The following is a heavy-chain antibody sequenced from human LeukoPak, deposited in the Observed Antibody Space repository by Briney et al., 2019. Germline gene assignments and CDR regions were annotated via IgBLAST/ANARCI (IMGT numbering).Heavy chain of an antibody. J-gene: IGHJ4*02. Sequence: GGSLRLSCAASEFTFRTYGMHWVRQAPGKGLEWVAFIRCDGINKYYADSVKGRFTISRDNSKNTLYLQMNSLRAEDTAVYYCARSYSYGGIHYWGQGTLVTVSS. V-gene: IGHV3-30*02. CDR3: ARSYSYGGIHY. CDR2: IRCDGINK. D-gene: IGHD5-18*01. CDR1: EFTFRTYG.